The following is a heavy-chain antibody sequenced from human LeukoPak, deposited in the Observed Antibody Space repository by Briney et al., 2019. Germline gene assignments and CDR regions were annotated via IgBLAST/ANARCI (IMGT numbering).Heavy chain of an antibody. CDR1: GITLSNYG. Sequence: GGSLRLSCAVSGITLSNYGMSWVRQAPGKGLEWVAGIRGSGGSTNYADFVKGRFTISRDNSKNTLYLHMSSLRAEDTAVYFCAKRGVVIRVILVGFHKEAYYFDSWGQGALVTVSS. V-gene: IGHV3-23*01. D-gene: IGHD3-22*01. J-gene: IGHJ4*02. CDR2: IRGSGGST. CDR3: AKRGVVIRVILVGFHKEAYYFDS.